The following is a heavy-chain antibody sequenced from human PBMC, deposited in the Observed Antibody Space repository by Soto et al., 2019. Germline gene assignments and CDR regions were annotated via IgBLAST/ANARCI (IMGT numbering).Heavy chain of an antibody. CDR2: MNPNRGNT. CDR1: GYTFTSYD. V-gene: IGHV1-8*01. CDR3: ARVPSGLWFGEADLLDY. D-gene: IGHD3-10*01. J-gene: IGHJ4*02. Sequence: QVQLVQSGAEVKKPGASVKVSCKASGYTFTSYDINWVRQATGQGLEWMGWMNPNRGNTGYAQKFQGRVTMTRNTAISTADMERSSLRSEDTAVYYGARVPSGLWFGEADLLDYWGQGTLVTVSS.